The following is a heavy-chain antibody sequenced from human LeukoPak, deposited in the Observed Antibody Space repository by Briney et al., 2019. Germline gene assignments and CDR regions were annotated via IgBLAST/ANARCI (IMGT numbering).Heavy chain of an antibody. CDR2: ISGSGGST. Sequence: GGSLRLSCAASGFTFSSYAMSWVRQAPGKGLEWVSAISGSGGSTYYADSVKGRFTISRDNSKNTLYLQMNSLRAEDTAVYYRAKDSLGSSSKNWFDPWDQGTLVTVSS. V-gene: IGHV3-23*01. J-gene: IGHJ5*02. D-gene: IGHD6-13*01. CDR1: GFTFSSYA. CDR3: AKDSLGSSSKNWFDP.